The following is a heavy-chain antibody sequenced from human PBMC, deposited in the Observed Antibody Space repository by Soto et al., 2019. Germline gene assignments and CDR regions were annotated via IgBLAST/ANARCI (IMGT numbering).Heavy chain of an antibody. CDR3: AKRSNYCTNGVCFIPDY. CDR1: GFTFSSFA. Sequence: EMQLLESGGDLVQPGGSLRLSCAASGFTFSSFAMSWVRQAPGKGLEWVSLISGNGGNTYYADSVKGRFTISRDNSKNTVYLQINSLRAEDTAVYYCAKRSNYCTNGVCFIPDYWGQGTLVTVSS. D-gene: IGHD2-8*01. J-gene: IGHJ4*02. CDR2: ISGNGGNT. V-gene: IGHV3-23*01.